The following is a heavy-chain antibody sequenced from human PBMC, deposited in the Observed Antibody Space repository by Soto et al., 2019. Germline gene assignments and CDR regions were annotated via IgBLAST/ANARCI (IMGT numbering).Heavy chain of an antibody. J-gene: IGHJ4*02. CDR3: ARGSRDGYNLFDY. Sequence: QVQLQESGPGLVKPSETLSLTCTVSGGSVSSGSYYWSWIRQPPGKGLEWIGYIYYSGSTNYNPSLTRRVTISVDTYKKQFSLKLSSVTAADTAVYYFARGSRDGYNLFDYWGQGTLVTVSS. D-gene: IGHD5-12*01. V-gene: IGHV4-61*01. CDR1: GGSVSSGSYY. CDR2: IYYSGST.